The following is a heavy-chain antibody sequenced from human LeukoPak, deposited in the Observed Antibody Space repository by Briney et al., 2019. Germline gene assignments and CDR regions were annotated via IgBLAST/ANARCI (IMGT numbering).Heavy chain of an antibody. J-gene: IGHJ4*02. D-gene: IGHD2-2*01. CDR2: ISSSSSII. V-gene: IGHV3-48*04. CDR1: GFTFSSYS. Sequence: GGSLRLSCAASGFTFSSYSMNWVRQAPGKGLEWVSYISSSSSIIYYADSVKGRFTISRDNAKNSLYLQMNSLRAEDTAVYYCAKVGYCSCTSCPTYVDYWGQGTLVTVSS. CDR3: AKVGYCSCTSCPTYVDY.